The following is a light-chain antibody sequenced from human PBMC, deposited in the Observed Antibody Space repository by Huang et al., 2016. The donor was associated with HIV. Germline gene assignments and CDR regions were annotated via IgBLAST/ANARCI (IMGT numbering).Light chain of an antibody. CDR1: QSLLHRNGYHY. J-gene: IGKJ5*01. CDR2: LSS. V-gene: IGKV2-28*01. Sequence: IVITQSPLSLPVTPGEPASISCRSSQSLLHRNGYHYLDWYRQKPGQAPQLLISLSSIRASGVPDRFSGSGSVTDFTLKISRVEAEDVGIYFCMQALQTPRTFGQGTRLEIK. CDR3: MQALQTPRT.